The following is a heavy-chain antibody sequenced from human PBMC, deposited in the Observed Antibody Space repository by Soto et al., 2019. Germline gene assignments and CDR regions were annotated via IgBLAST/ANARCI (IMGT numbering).Heavy chain of an antibody. D-gene: IGHD2-15*01. V-gene: IGHV5-51*01. Sequence: GECLNNTCKVSGNSFTNYWIGCVRQMPGKGLEWMGIIYPGDSDTRYSPSFQGQVTISADKSISTAYLQWSSLKASDTAMYYWARHPPEKLVFCRGGTAYDNYAYSRHSWGKGPPVSVS. CDR1: GNSFTNYW. J-gene: IGHJ5*01. CDR2: IYPGDSDT. CDR3: ARHPPEKLVFCRGGTAYDNYAYSRHS.